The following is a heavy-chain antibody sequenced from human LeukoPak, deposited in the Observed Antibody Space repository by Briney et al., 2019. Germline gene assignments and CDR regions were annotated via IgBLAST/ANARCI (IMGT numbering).Heavy chain of an antibody. CDR2: IRYDGSNK. V-gene: IGHV3-30*02. CDR1: GFTFSSYG. Sequence: GGSLRLSCAASGFTFSSYGMHWVRQAPGKGLEWVAFIRYDGSNKYYADSVKGRFTISRDNSKNTLYLQMNSLRAEDTAVYYCAKDRRKVQRHFDLFDYWGQGTLVTVSS. D-gene: IGHD3-9*01. CDR3: AKDRRKVQRHFDLFDY. J-gene: IGHJ4*02.